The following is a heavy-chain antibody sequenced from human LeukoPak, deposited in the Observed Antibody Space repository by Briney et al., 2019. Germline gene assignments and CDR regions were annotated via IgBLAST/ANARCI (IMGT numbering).Heavy chain of an antibody. CDR2: INTNTGNP. CDR1: GYTFTNYD. V-gene: IGHV7-4-1*02. CDR3: ARVGAAMAIDAFDI. Sequence: ASVKVSCKASGYTFTNYDINWVRQAPGQGLEWMGWINTNTGNPTYAQGFTGRFVFSLDTSVSTAYLQISSLKAEDTAVYYCARVGAAMAIDAFDIWGQGTMVTVSS. D-gene: IGHD5-18*01. J-gene: IGHJ3*02.